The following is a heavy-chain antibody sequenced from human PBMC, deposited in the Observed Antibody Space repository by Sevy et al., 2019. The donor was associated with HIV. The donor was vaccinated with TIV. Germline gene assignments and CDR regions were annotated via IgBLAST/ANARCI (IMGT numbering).Heavy chain of an antibody. V-gene: IGHV1-46*01. CDR3: VRADPAQHFDS. CDR1: GDTFTNNY. CDR2: IDPSAGNA. J-gene: IGHJ4*02. Sequence: ALMKVSCKASGDTFTNNYMHWVRQAPGQGLEWMGIIDPSAGNASYAQKFQGRVTMTRDTSTSTLYMDLSSLRSEDTAVYYCVRADPAQHFDSWGQGTLVTVSS.